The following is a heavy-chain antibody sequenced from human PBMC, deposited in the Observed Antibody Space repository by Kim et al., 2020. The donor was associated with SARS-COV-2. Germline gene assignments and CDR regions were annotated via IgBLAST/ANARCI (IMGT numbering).Heavy chain of an antibody. J-gene: IGHJ2*01. CDR1: GYTFTSYA. D-gene: IGHD6-13*01. CDR3: ARDRGSSWYWYFDL. V-gene: IGHV1-3*01. CDR2: INASNGNT. Sequence: ASVKVSCKASGYTFTSYAMHWVRQAPGQRLEWMGWINASNGNTKYSQKFQGRVTITRDTSASTAYMELSSLRSEDTAVYYCARDRGSSWYWYFDLWGRGT.